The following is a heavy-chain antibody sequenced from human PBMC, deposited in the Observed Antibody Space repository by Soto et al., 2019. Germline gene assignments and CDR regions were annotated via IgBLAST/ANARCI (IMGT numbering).Heavy chain of an antibody. CDR2: IYHSGST. CDR1: GGSISSSNW. V-gene: IGHV4-4*02. Sequence: QVQLQESGPGLVKPSGTLSLTCAVSGGSISSSNWWSWVRQPPGKGLEWIGEIYHSGSTNYNPSLTCRVTLSVDTSKTHCSRKLRSVTAADTAVYSCASSIAAAGQGDYWGQGTLVTVSS. J-gene: IGHJ4*02. D-gene: IGHD6-13*01. CDR3: ASSIAAAGQGDY.